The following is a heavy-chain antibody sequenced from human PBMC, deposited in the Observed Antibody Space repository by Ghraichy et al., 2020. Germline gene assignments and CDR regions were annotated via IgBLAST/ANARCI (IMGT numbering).Heavy chain of an antibody. CDR1: GFTFSSHA. CDR2: ISGSGGST. Sequence: GESLNISCAASGFTFSSHAMGWVRQAPGKGLECVSAISGSGGSTYYADSVKGRFTISRDNSKNTLYLQINSLRAEDTAVYYCAKGYRYFDLWGRGTLVTVSS. CDR3: AKGYRYFDL. J-gene: IGHJ2*01. V-gene: IGHV3-23*01.